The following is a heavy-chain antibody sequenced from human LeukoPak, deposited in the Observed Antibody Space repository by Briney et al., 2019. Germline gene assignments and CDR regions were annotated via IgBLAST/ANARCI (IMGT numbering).Heavy chain of an antibody. CDR3: ARAWYCGGGSCDCDY. CDR1: VYTFTSYG. J-gene: IGHJ4*02. CDR2: ISGYNGNT. D-gene: IGHD2-15*01. Sequence: ASVKVSCKASVYTFTSYGISWVRQAPGQGLEGLGWISGYNGNTNYAQKRQGRVTMTTDASTSTAYMELRSLRSDDTAVYYCARAWYCGGGSCDCDYWGQGTLVTVSS. V-gene: IGHV1-18*01.